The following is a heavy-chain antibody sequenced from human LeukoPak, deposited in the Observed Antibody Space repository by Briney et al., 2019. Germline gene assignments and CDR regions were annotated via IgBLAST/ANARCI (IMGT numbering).Heavy chain of an antibody. V-gene: IGHV4-31*03. CDR3: ARQVVTDAFDI. CDR2: IYYSGST. Sequence: SETLSLTCTVSGGSISSGGYYWSWIRQHPGKGLEWIGYIYYSGSTYYNPSLKSRVTISVDTSKNQFSLKLSSVTAADTAVYYCARQVVTDAFDIWGQGTTVTVSS. J-gene: IGHJ3*02. CDR1: GGSISSGGYY. D-gene: IGHD2-21*02.